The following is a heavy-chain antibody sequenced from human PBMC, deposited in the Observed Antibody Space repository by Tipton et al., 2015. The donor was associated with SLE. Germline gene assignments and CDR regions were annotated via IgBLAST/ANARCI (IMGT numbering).Heavy chain of an antibody. CDR2: IYSGGTT. V-gene: IGHV4-30-2*01. CDR1: GDSISNGFDS. D-gene: IGHD5-18*01. Sequence: TLSLTCTVSGDSISNGFDSWSWIRQPPGQDLEFLGYIYSGGTTFYKPSLKSRVTLSIDSSKNQFSLNLTSVTAADTAVYYCARTVDAPMVSHTYFDLWGRGTLVTVSS. CDR3: ARTVDAPMVSHTYFDL. J-gene: IGHJ2*01.